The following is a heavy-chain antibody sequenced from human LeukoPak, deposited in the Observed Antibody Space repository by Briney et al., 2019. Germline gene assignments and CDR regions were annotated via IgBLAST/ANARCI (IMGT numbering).Heavy chain of an antibody. V-gene: IGHV4-59*13. CDR2: ISYTGNT. CDR1: GGSIIGYC. D-gene: IGHD1-7*01. J-gene: IGHJ5*02. Sequence: PSETLSLTCSVSGGSIIGYCWTWIRQPPGKGLEWIGHISYTGNTKYNPSLKSRVTISVDTSKNQLSLNLSSVTAADTALYYCARDTGNYGGDCFDPWGQGSMAAVCS. CDR3: ARDTGNYGGDCFDP.